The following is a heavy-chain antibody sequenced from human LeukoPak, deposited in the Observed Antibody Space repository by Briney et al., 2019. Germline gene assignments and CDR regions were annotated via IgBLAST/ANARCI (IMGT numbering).Heavy chain of an antibody. V-gene: IGHV3-30*02. CDR1: GFTFSSYG. D-gene: IGHD6-19*01. J-gene: IGHJ4*02. CDR3: AKDQWLVLDY. CDR2: IRYDGSNN. Sequence: GGSLRLSCAASGFTFSSYGMHWVRQAPGKGLEWVAFIRYDGSNNYYADSVKGRFIISRDNSKNTLYLQMNSLRAEDTAVYSCAKDQWLVLDYWGQGTLVTVSS.